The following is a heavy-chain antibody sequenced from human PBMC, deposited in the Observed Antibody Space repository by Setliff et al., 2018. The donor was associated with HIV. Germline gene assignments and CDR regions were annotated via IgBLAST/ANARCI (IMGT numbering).Heavy chain of an antibody. D-gene: IGHD6-13*01. Sequence: GGSLRLSCAASGFTFSDFGMHWVRQAPGKGLEWVAIIWSDGSNIYYADSVKGRFTITRDNSKNTLSLQMSSLRSDDTAVYYCVRASYSSSWYHIRPFDYWAQGILVTVSS. CDR1: GFTFSDFG. CDR2: IWSDGSNI. CDR3: VRASYSSSWYHIRPFDY. J-gene: IGHJ4*02. V-gene: IGHV3-33*01.